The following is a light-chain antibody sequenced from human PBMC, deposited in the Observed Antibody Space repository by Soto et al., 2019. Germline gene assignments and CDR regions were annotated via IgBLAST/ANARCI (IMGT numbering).Light chain of an antibody. CDR2: KAS. V-gene: IGKV1-5*03. J-gene: IGKJ1*01. Sequence: DIQMTQSPSTLSASVGDRVTITCRASQSISSWLAWYQQKPGKAPKLLIYKASSLEGGVPSRFSGSGSETEFTLTISSLQPDDFATYYCQQYNSYPWTFGQGTKVEI. CDR3: QQYNSYPWT. CDR1: QSISSW.